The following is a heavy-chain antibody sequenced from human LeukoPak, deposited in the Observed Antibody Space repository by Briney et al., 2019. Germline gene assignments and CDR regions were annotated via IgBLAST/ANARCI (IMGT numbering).Heavy chain of an antibody. CDR2: ISSSSSYI. J-gene: IGHJ4*02. CDR3: AKDYNGSGSYYVRTNFDW. CDR1: GFTFSSYS. Sequence: GGSLRLSCAASGFTFSSYSMNWVRQAPGKGLEWVSSISSSSSYIYYADSVKGRFTISRDNSKNTLHLQMNSLRAEDTDVYYCAKDYNGSGSYYVRTNFDWWGQGTLVSVSS. D-gene: IGHD3-10*01. V-gene: IGHV3-21*04.